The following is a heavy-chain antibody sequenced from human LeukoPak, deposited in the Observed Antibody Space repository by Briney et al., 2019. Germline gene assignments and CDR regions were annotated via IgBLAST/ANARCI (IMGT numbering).Heavy chain of an antibody. V-gene: IGHV4-4*07. D-gene: IGHD2-21*02. CDR1: GDSINSYF. Sequence: PSETLSLTCTVSGDSINSYFWTWIRQPAGKGLEWIGRIYTSGSTNYNPSLKSRVTMSVDTSKNQFSLKLSSVTAADTAVYFCAKGGTYCGGDCYSDDAFDIWGQGTMVTVPS. CDR2: IYTSGST. CDR3: AKGGTYCGGDCYSDDAFDI. J-gene: IGHJ3*02.